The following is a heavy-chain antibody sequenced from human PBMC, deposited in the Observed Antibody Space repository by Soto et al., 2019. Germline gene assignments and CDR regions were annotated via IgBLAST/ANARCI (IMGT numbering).Heavy chain of an antibody. CDR3: AKDSYSSSSDKTDP. CDR1: GFTFSGYG. CDR2: ISYDGSNK. Sequence: GGSLRLSCAASGFTFSGYGMHWVRQAPGKGLEWVAVISYDGSNKYYADSVKGRFTISRDNSKNTLYLQMNSLRAEDTAVYYCAKDSYSSSSDKTDPWGQGTLVTVSS. D-gene: IGHD6-13*01. J-gene: IGHJ5*02. V-gene: IGHV3-30*18.